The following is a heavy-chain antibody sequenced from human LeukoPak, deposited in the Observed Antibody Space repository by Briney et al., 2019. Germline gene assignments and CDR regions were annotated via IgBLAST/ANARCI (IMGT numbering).Heavy chain of an antibody. CDR1: GGSISSSSYY. J-gene: IGHJ4*02. D-gene: IGHD5-18*01. V-gene: IGHV4-39*01. CDR3: ARLSRGYSYGYGFDY. CDR2: IYYSGST. Sequence: SETLSLTCTVSGGSISSSSYYWGWICQPPGKGLEWIGSIYYSGSTYYNPSLKSRVTISVDTSKNQFSLKLSSVTAADTAVYYCARLSRGYSYGYGFDYWGQGTLVTVSS.